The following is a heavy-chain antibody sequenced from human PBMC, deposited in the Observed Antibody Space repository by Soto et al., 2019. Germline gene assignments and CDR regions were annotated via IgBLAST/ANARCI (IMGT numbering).Heavy chain of an antibody. CDR1: VYSITGFW. CDR3: ERQHPLDSRVWYT. D-gene: IGHD6-19*01. V-gene: IGHV5-51*01. J-gene: IGHJ5*02. CDR2: SDRRGSDT. Sequence: XESLNVSRKCSVYSITGFWIGLVGQMAEKGQDWVRSSDRRGSDTRYTPSFQCQVTISADKSRSPGYLQWHSLQASVTANYYCERQHPLDSRVWYTWGQGTLVTVSS.